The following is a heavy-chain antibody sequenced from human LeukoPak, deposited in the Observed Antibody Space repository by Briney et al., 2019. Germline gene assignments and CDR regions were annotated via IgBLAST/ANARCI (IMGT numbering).Heavy chain of an antibody. CDR1: GYTFTSYD. CDR2: MNPNSGNT. J-gene: IGHJ4*02. Sequence: ATVKVSCKASGYTFTSYDINWVRQPTGQGLEWMGWMNPNSGNTGYAQKFQGRVTMTRNTSISTAYMELSSLRSEDTAVYYCARMYSSSWYSEYYFDYWGQGTLVTVSS. CDR3: ARMYSSSWYSEYYFDY. V-gene: IGHV1-8*01. D-gene: IGHD6-13*01.